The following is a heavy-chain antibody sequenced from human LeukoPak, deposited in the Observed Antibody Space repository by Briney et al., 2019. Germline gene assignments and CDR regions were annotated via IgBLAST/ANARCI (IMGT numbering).Heavy chain of an antibody. D-gene: IGHD3-22*01. CDR2: IIPIFGTA. Sequence: SVKVSCKASGGTFSSYAFSWVRQAPGQGLEWMGGIIPIFGTANYAQKFQGRVTITADESTSTTYMELSSLRSEDTAVYYCARDSSGYNYWYFDLWGRGTLVTVSS. V-gene: IGHV1-69*13. J-gene: IGHJ2*01. CDR1: GGTFSSYA. CDR3: ARDSSGYNYWYFDL.